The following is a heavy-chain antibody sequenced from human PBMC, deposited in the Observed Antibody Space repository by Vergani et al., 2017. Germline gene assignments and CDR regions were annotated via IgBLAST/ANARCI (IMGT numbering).Heavy chain of an antibody. CDR1: GGSISGTNW. CDR3: ARARGMVRGVIIPDTSPDY. CDR2: IYHSGST. D-gene: IGHD3-10*01. Sequence: QVQLQESGPGLVKPPGTLSLTCAVSGGSISGTNWWSWVRQSPGKGLEWIGEIYHSGSTNYNPSLKSRVTISVDKSKNQFSLKLSSVTAADTAVYYCARARGMVRGVIIPDTSPDYWGQGTLVTVSS. V-gene: IGHV4-4*03. J-gene: IGHJ4*02.